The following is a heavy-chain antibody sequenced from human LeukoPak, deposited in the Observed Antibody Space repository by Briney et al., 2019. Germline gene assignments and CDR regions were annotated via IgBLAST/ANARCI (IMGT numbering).Heavy chain of an antibody. CDR1: GFTFRNYG. Sequence: GGSLRLSCTTSGFTFRNYGMTWVRQAPGKGLEWVSSISSSSSYIYYADSVKGRFTISRDNAKNSLYLQMNSLRAEDTAVYYCARDDGDGYNCDYWGQGTLVTVSS. CDR2: ISSSSSYI. J-gene: IGHJ4*02. V-gene: IGHV3-21*01. CDR3: ARDDGDGYNCDY. D-gene: IGHD5-24*01.